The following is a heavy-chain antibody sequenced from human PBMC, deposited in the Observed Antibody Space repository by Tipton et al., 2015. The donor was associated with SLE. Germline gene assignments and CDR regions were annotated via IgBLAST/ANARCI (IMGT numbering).Heavy chain of an antibody. J-gene: IGHJ3*02. CDR2: VYYGGST. CDR1: GDSITTTDYY. Sequence: LRLSCSVSGDSITTTDYYWGWLCQPPGKGLEWIGTVYYGGSTYSNPSLNSRVTISVDTSKNQFSLKLRSVTAADTAVYYCARATDFWSGYYVDIWGQGTMVTVSS. D-gene: IGHD3-3*01. V-gene: IGHV4-39*07. CDR3: ARATDFWSGYYVDI.